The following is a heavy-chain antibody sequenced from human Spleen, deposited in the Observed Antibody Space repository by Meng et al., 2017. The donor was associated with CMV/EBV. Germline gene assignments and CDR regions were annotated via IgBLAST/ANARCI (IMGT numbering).Heavy chain of an antibody. CDR2: IIPTLGAA. J-gene: IGHJ5*02. V-gene: IGHV1-69*06. Sequence: GSSVKVSCKASGGNFSRYGFSWVRQTPEQGLEWMGAIIPTLGAANYAEKFQGRVTITADKSTSTVYMDLSSLRSEDTAVYYCAIPTAWGQGTLVTVSS. CDR3: AIPTA. CDR1: GGNFSRYG. D-gene: IGHD2-2*02.